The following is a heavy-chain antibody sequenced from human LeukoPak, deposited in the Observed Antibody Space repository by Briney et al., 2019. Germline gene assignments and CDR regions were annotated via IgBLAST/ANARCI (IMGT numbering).Heavy chain of an antibody. J-gene: IGHJ4*02. CDR1: GGSISSSSYY. D-gene: IGHD6-19*01. CDR3: ARHGFSGGWYEY. CDR2: IYYSGST. Sequence: SETLSLTCTVSGGSISSSSYYWGWIRQPPGKGLEWIGSIYYSGSTYYNPSLKSRVTLSGHTSKNQFSLKLSSVTAADTAVYYCARHGFSGGWYEYWGQGTLVTVSS. V-gene: IGHV4-39*01.